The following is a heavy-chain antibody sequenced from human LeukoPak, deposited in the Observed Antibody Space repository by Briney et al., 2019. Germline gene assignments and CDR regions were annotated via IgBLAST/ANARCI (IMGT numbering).Heavy chain of an antibody. V-gene: IGHV7-4-1*02. Sequence: ASVKVSCTASGYTFTSYAMNWVRQAPGQGLEWMGLINTNTGNPTYAQGFTGRFVFSLDTSVSTAYLQISSLKAEDTAVYYCARAGYSSASGAGWFDPWGQGTLVTVSS. CDR3: ARAGYSSASGAGWFDP. CDR1: GYTFTSYA. CDR2: INTNTGNP. D-gene: IGHD6-6*01. J-gene: IGHJ5*02.